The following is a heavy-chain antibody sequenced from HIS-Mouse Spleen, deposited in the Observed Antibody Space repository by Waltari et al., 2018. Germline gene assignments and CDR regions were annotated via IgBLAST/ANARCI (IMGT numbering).Heavy chain of an antibody. CDR2: IYYSGST. Sequence: QLQLQESGPGLVKPSETLSLTRTVPGGSISSSSYYWGWIRQPPGKGLEWTGRIYYSGSTHSNPAPTSRVAISVGTSKNQFALKLSSVTATDTAVYDCARTGYYYGGNSGAFDIWGQGTMVTVSS. CDR1: GGSISSSSYY. D-gene: IGHD4-17*01. J-gene: IGHJ3*02. V-gene: IGHV4-39*07. CDR3: ARTGYYYGGNSGAFDI.